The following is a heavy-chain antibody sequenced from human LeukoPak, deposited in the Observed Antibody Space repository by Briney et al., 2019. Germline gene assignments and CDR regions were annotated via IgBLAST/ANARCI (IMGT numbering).Heavy chain of an antibody. J-gene: IGHJ4*02. Sequence: GASVKVSFKTSGYSFSSHGISWVRQAPGQGREWMGWIRGYNDNTDYVEKFQGRVTMPTDPSTSTAYMELRSLRSDDTAVYYCARDCTTTKGYFDNWGQGTLVTVSS. CDR3: ARDCTTTKGYFDN. V-gene: IGHV1-18*01. CDR2: IRGYNDNT. D-gene: IGHD1-14*01. CDR1: GYSFSSHG.